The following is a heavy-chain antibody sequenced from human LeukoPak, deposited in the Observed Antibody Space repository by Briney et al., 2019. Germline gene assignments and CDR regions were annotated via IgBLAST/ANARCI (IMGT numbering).Heavy chain of an antibody. J-gene: IGHJ3*02. D-gene: IGHD3-22*01. CDR3: ARAGYDSSAFDI. Sequence: ASVKVSCKASGYTFTGYYMHWVRQAPGQGLEWMGWINPNSGGTNYAQKFQGKVTMTRDTSISTAYMELSRLRSDDTAMYYCARAGYDSSAFDIWGQGTMVTVSS. CDR2: INPNSGGT. CDR1: GYTFTGYY. V-gene: IGHV1-2*02.